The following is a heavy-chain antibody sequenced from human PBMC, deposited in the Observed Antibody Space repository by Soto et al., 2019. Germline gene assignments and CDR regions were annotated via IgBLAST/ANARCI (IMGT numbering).Heavy chain of an antibody. J-gene: IGHJ4*02. Sequence: SETLSLTCTFSVGSIISSSYYWGWIRQPPGKGLEWIGSIYYSGSTYYNPSLKSRVTISVDTSKNQFSLKLSSVTAADTAVYYCASRDLWELASFDYWGQGTLVTVSS. CDR1: VGSIISSSYY. D-gene: IGHD1-26*01. CDR3: ASRDLWELASFDY. CDR2: IYYSGST. V-gene: IGHV4-39*01.